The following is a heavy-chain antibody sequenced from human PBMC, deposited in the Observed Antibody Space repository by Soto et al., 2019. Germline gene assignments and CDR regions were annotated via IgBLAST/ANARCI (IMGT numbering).Heavy chain of an antibody. Sequence: SETLSLTCIVSGGSISCSYWSWIRQSPGKGLEWLGYVYYTGSTNYSPSLRSRVSISVDTSKNEFSLRLSSVTAADTAVYFCARSVAVPGAHIDYWGQGTQVTVSS. CDR2: VYYTGST. D-gene: IGHD6-19*01. CDR1: GGSISCSY. J-gene: IGHJ4*02. V-gene: IGHV4-59*01. CDR3: ARSVAVPGAHIDY.